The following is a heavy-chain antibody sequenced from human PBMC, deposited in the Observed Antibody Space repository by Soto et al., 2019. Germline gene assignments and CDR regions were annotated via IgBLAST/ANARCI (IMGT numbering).Heavy chain of an antibody. V-gene: IGHV3-74*01. CDR3: ARDAEAPYYYGMDV. Sequence: EVQLVESGGGLVQPGGSLRLSCAASGFTFSSYWMHWVRQAPGKGLVWVSRINSDGSSTSYADSVKGRFTISRDNAKNTLFLQMNSLRAEDTAVYYCARDAEAPYYYGMDVWGQGTTVIVSS. CDR2: INSDGSST. CDR1: GFTFSSYW. J-gene: IGHJ6*02.